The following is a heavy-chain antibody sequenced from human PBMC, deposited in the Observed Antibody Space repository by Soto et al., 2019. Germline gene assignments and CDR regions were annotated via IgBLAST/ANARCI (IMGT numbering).Heavy chain of an antibody. Sequence: PGGSLRLSCAASGFTFSSYAMHWVRQAPGKGLEWVAVISYDGSNKYYADSVKGRFTISRDNSKNTLYLQMNSLKVEDTALYYCAREDFSAHYFDYWGQGTLVTVST. V-gene: IGHV3-30-3*01. J-gene: IGHJ4*02. D-gene: IGHD3-3*02. CDR2: ISYDGSNK. CDR3: AREDFSAHYFDY. CDR1: GFTFSSYA.